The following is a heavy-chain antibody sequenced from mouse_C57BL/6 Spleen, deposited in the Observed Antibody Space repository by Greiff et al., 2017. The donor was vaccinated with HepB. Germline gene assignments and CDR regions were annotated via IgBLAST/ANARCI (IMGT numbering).Heavy chain of an antibody. CDR2: INPNNGGT. CDR3: ASSSCGAMDY. J-gene: IGHJ4*01. V-gene: IGHV1-26*01. Sequence: EVQLQQSGPELVKPGASVKISCKASGYTFTDYYMNWVKQSHGKSLEWIGDINPNNGGTRYNQKFKGKATLTADKSSSTAYMELRSLTSEDSAIYYCASSSCGAMDYWGQGTTVTVSS. D-gene: IGHD1-1*01. CDR1: GYTFTDYY.